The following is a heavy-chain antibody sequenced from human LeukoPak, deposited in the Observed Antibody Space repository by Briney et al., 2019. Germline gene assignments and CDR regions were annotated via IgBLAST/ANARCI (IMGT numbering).Heavy chain of an antibody. CDR3: ARGVTTSSYYYYYGMDV. J-gene: IGHJ6*02. Sequence: ASVKVSCKASGYTFTSYYMHWVRQAPGRGLEWMGIINPSGGSTSYAQKFQGRVTMTRDTSTSTVYMELSSLRSEDTAVYYCARGVTTSSYYYYYGMDVWGQGTTVTVSS. D-gene: IGHD4-17*01. CDR2: INPSGGST. CDR1: GYTFTSYY. V-gene: IGHV1-46*01.